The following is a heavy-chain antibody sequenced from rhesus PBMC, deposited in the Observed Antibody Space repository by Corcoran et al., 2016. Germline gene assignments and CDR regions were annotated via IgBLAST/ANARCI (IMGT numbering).Heavy chain of an antibody. V-gene: IGHV4-173*01. CDR2: LSGSIGTP. J-gene: IGHJ4*01. CDR1: GGSISSNY. CDR3: ARDRTGVIIKRAFDY. D-gene: IGHD3-34*01. Sequence: QLQLQESGPGLVKPSETLSLTCAVSGGSISSNYWSWIRQPQGKGLEWIGRLSGSIGTPHYNPSRQSRVTISTDTSTNQFSLKLRSVTAADTAVYYCARDRTGVIIKRAFDYWGQGVLVTVSS.